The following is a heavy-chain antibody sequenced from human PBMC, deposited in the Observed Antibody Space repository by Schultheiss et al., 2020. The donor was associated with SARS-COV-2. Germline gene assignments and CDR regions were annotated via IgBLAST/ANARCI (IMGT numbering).Heavy chain of an antibody. CDR3: AREREEAFDY. CDR1: GFTFSSFG. V-gene: IGHV3-33*05. CDR2: ISYDGSNK. D-gene: IGHD5-24*01. Sequence: VGSLRLSCAASGFTFSSFGMHWVRQAPGKGLEWVAVISYDGSNKYYADSVKGRFTISRDNAKNSLYLQLNGLRADDTAVYYCAREREEAFDYWGQGTLVTVSS. J-gene: IGHJ4*02.